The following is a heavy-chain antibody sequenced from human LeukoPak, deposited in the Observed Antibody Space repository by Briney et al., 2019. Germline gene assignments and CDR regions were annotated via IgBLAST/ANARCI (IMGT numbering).Heavy chain of an antibody. CDR2: IEASGGAT. CDR3: AKGSGSGWYGWFAP. J-gene: IGHJ5*02. D-gene: IGHD6-19*01. Sequence: GGSLRLSCAAPGFTFSDYAMYWVRQAPGKGLEWVSSIEASGGATYYADSVKGRFTISRGNSKNTFYLQMNSLRAEDTAVYYCAKGSGSGWYGWFAPWGQGTLVTVSS. V-gene: IGHV3-23*01. CDR1: GFTFSDYA.